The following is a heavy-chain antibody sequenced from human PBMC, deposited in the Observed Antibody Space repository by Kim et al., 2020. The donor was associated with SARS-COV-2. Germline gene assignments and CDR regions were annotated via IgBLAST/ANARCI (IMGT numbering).Heavy chain of an antibody. V-gene: IGHV1-46*01. J-gene: IGHJ4*02. Sequence: YAQKFQGRVTMTRDTSTSTVSMELNSLRSEDTAVYYCARGFTGYYATFDYWGQGTLVTVSS. CDR3: ARGFTGYYATFDY. D-gene: IGHD3-10*01.